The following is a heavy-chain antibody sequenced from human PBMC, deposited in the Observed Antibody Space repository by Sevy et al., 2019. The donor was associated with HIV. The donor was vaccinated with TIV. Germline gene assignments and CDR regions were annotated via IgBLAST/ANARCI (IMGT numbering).Heavy chain of an antibody. CDR1: GFRFSSYE. V-gene: IGHV3-48*03. CDR3: ARDLPRSATTVAHFDY. CDR2: ISNSGTNI. J-gene: IGHJ4*01. Sequence: GESLKISCAASGFRFSSYEMNWVRQAPGKGLEWVASISNSGTNIYYSDSVRGRFTISRDTAKNSLYLQMNSLRAEDTAVYYCARDLPRSATTVAHFDYWGQGTLVTVSS. D-gene: IGHD4-17*01.